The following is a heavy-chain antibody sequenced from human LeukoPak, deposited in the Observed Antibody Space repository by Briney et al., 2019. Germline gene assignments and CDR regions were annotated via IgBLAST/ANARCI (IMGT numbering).Heavy chain of an antibody. Sequence: GASVKVSCKASGYTLSDYYMHWLRQAPGQGLEWMGIINPSAVSTNYAQKFLGRVTMTRDTSTSTVYMELSSLRSEDTAVYYCARGVGTYQTYFDYWGQGTLVTVSS. CDR1: GYTLSDYY. V-gene: IGHV1-46*01. J-gene: IGHJ4*02. CDR2: INPSAVST. D-gene: IGHD1-14*01. CDR3: ARGVGTYQTYFDY.